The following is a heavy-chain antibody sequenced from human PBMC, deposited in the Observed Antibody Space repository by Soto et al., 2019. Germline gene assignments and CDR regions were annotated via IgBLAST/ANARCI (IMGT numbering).Heavy chain of an antibody. CDR1: GFTFSSYW. CDR3: ARGGYCSSTSCYHDAFDI. Sequence: GGSLRLSCAASGFTFSSYWMSWVRQAPGKGLEWVANIKQDGSEKYYVDSVKGRLTISRDNAKNSLYLQMNSLRAEDTAVYYCARGGYCSSTSCYHDAFDIWGQGTMVTVSS. J-gene: IGHJ3*02. D-gene: IGHD2-2*01. CDR2: IKQDGSEK. V-gene: IGHV3-7*01.